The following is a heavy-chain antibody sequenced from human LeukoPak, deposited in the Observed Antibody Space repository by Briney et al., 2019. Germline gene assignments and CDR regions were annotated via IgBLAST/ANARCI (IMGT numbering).Heavy chain of an antibody. CDR1: GGSISSGDYY. Sequence: SETLSLTCTVSGGSISSGDYYWGWIRQPPGKGLEWIGYIYYSGSTYYNPSLKSRVTISVDTSKNQFSLELSSVTAADTAVYYCARAYGSGSYSGFFDYWGQGTLVTVSS. D-gene: IGHD3-10*01. J-gene: IGHJ4*02. CDR3: ARAYGSGSYSGFFDY. V-gene: IGHV4-30-4*01. CDR2: IYYSGST.